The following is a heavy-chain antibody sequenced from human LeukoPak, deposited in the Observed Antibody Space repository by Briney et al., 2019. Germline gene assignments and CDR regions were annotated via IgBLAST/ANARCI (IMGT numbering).Heavy chain of an antibody. Sequence: PGGSLRLSCAASGFTFSSYSMNWVRQAPGKGLEWVSSISSSSSYIYYADSVKGRFTISRDNAKNSLYLRMNSLRAEDTAVYYCARDRERDDILTDYWGQGTLVTVSS. D-gene: IGHD3-9*01. J-gene: IGHJ4*02. CDR3: ARDRERDDILTDY. V-gene: IGHV3-21*01. CDR1: GFTFSSYS. CDR2: ISSSSSYI.